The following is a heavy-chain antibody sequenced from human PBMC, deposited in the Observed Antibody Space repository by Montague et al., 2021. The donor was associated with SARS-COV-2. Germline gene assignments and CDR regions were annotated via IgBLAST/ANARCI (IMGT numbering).Heavy chain of an antibody. D-gene: IGHD3-3*01. CDR2: IYYSGST. J-gene: IGHJ4*02. Sequence: SETLSLTCTVSGGSISSYYWSWIRQPPGKGLEWIGYIYYSGSTNYNPSLKSRVTISVDTSKNQFSLKLSSVTAADTAVYYCARREWLRCHVDFWGQGTLVTVSS. CDR3: ARREWLRCHVDF. CDR1: GGSISSYY. V-gene: IGHV4-59*12.